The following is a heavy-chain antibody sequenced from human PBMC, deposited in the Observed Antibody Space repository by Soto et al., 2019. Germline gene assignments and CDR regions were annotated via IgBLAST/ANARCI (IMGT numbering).Heavy chain of an antibody. V-gene: IGHV3-30-3*01. CDR3: ARGVPGMDV. CDR1: GFTLSDFA. Sequence: QVQLVESGGGVVQPGRSLRLSCAASGFTLSDFAMHWVRQAPGKGLEWAALISNDGGSAHYGDSVKGRFTISRDNSKHMVYLEMTSLRLRDTAVYYCARGVPGMDVWGQGTTVTGSS. CDR2: ISNDGGSA. J-gene: IGHJ6*02.